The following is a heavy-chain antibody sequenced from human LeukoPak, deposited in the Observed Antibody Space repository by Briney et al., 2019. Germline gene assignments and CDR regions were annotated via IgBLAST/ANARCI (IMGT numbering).Heavy chain of an antibody. CDR1: GFTFSSYS. J-gene: IGHJ4*02. CDR2: ISTSSSHI. D-gene: IGHD6-13*01. Sequence: GGSLRLSCAASGFTFSSYSMNWVRQAPGKGLEWVSSISTSSSHIDYADSVKGRFTISRDNAKNSLYLQMNSLRAEDTAVYYCARVYSSSWQGASNWGQGTLVTVTS. V-gene: IGHV3-21*01. CDR3: ARVYSSSWQGASN.